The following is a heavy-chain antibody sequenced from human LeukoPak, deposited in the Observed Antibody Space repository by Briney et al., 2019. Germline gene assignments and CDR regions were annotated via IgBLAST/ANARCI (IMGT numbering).Heavy chain of an antibody. Sequence: SETLSLTCTVSGGSISSYYWSWIRQPPGKGLEWIGYIYYSGSTNYNPSLKSRVTISVDTSKNQFSLKLSSVTAADTAVYYCARHGDFTMVRGVPGYFDYWGQGTLVTVSS. J-gene: IGHJ4*02. D-gene: IGHD3-10*01. CDR3: ARHGDFTMVRGVPGYFDY. V-gene: IGHV4-59*08. CDR1: GGSISSYY. CDR2: IYYSGST.